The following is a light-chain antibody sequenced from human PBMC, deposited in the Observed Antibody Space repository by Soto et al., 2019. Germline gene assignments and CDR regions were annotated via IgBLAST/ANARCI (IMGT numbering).Light chain of an antibody. V-gene: IGKV3-15*01. CDR3: KQYNNSPLT. CDR1: QSVYSN. Sequence: EIVMTQSPATLSVSPGERATLSCRASQSVYSNLAWYQQKPGQAPRLLIYGTSTRATGIPARFSGSGSGTEFSLTISSLKHEDFAVYYSKQYNNSPLTFGGGTKVEIK. J-gene: IGKJ4*01. CDR2: GTS.